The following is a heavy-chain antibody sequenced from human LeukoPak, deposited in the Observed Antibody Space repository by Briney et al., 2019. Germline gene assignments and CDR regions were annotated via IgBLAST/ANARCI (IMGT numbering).Heavy chain of an antibody. Sequence: PSETLSLTCTFSGAFISSGNYYWTWIRQPAGKGLEWIGRIYTTGRTSYNPSLKSRVTISMDTSKNPFSLRVNSLTAADTAVYYCARDNGDYYSYYYMDVWGKGTTVTISS. D-gene: IGHD4-17*01. CDR2: IYTTGRT. CDR3: ARDNGDYYSYYYMDV. CDR1: GAFISSGNYY. J-gene: IGHJ6*03. V-gene: IGHV4-61*02.